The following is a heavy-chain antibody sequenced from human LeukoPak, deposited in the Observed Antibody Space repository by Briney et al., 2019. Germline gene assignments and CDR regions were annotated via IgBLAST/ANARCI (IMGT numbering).Heavy chain of an antibody. CDR2: INHSGST. Sequence: SETLPLTCAVYGGSFSGYYWSWIRQPPGKGLEWIGEINHSGSTNYNPSLKSRVTISIDTSKNQVSLKMSSVTAADTAVYYCAKSGGYGLIDYWGQGTLVTVSS. CDR1: GGSFSGYY. D-gene: IGHD6-25*01. V-gene: IGHV4-34*01. J-gene: IGHJ4*01. CDR3: AKSGGYGLIDY.